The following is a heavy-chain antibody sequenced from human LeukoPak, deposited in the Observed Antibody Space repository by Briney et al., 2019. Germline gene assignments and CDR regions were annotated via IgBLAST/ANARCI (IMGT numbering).Heavy chain of an antibody. J-gene: IGHJ5*02. CDR3: ARRPIAARRDWFDP. CDR2: INPNSGAT. V-gene: IGHV1-2*02. Sequence: ASVKVSCKASGYTFPGYYMHWVRQAPGQGLEWMGWINPNSGATNYAQKFQGRVTMTRNTSISTAYMELSSLRSEDTAVYYCARRPIAARRDWFDPWGQGTLVTVSS. D-gene: IGHD6-6*01. CDR1: GYTFPGYY.